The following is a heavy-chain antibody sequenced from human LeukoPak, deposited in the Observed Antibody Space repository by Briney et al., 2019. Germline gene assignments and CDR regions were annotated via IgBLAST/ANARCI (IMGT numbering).Heavy chain of an antibody. V-gene: IGHV4-31*03. CDR2: IYYSGNT. J-gene: IGHJ6*02. D-gene: IGHD3-22*01. Sequence: SSETLSLTCTVSGGSISSGGYYWSWIRQHPGTGLEWIGYIYYSGNTNYNPSLKSRVTISVDTSKNQFSLKLSSVTAADTAVYYCASDSSGYWNYCYGMDVWGQGTTVTVSS. CDR3: ASDSSGYWNYCYGMDV. CDR1: GGSISSGGYY.